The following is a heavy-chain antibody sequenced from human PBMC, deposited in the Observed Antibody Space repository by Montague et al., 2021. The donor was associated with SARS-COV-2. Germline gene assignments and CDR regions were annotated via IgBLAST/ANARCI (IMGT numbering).Heavy chain of an antibody. V-gene: IGHV4-34*01. CDR1: GGSLSGYY. CDR2: INHSGNT. J-gene: IGHJ5*02. CDR3: AGGADYDFWSGYLRYKWFDP. Sequence: SETLSLTCAVYGGSLSGYYWAWIRQIPGKGLEWIGEINHSGNTNYNPSLKNRLTISVDTSKKQFSLKLSSVTTADTAVYYCAGGADYDFWSGYLRYKWFDPWGLGTPVTVSS. D-gene: IGHD3-3*01.